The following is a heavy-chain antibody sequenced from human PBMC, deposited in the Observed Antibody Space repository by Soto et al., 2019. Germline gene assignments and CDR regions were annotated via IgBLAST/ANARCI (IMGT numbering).Heavy chain of an antibody. CDR2: ISAYNGNT. V-gene: IGHV1-18*01. J-gene: IGHJ5*02. Sequence: ASVKVSCKASGYTFTSYGISWVRQAPGQGLEWMGWISAYNGNTNYAQKLQGRVTMTTDTSTSTAYMELRSLRSDDTAVYYCASLTSYCSSTGCSTPYWFDPWGQGTLVTVSS. D-gene: IGHD2-2*01. CDR1: GYTFTSYG. CDR3: ASLTSYCSSTGCSTPYWFDP.